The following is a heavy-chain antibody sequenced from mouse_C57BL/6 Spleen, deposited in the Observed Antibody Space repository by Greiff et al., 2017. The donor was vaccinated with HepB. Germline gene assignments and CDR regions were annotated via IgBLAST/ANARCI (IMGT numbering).Heavy chain of an antibody. CDR1: GYSITSGYY. Sequence: DVQLQESGPGLVKPSQSLSLTCSVTGYSITSGYYWNWIRQFPGNKLEWMGYISYDGSNNYNPSLKNRISITRDTSKNQFFLKLNSVTTEDTATYYCARLLSLDWYFDVWGTGTTVTVSS. V-gene: IGHV3-6*01. CDR2: ISYDGSN. CDR3: ARLLSLDWYFDV. J-gene: IGHJ1*03. D-gene: IGHD2-1*01.